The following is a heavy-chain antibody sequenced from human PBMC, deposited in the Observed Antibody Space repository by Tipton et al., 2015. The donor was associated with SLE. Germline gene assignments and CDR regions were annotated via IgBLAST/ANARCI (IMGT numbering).Heavy chain of an antibody. CDR1: GGSISGFH. V-gene: IGHV4-59*08. D-gene: IGHD3-10*01. Sequence: TLSLTCSVSGGSISGFHWSWIRQSPGKGLEWVGSPFDSGSTNSNPSLESRVTISVDASRIQFSLRLTSVTAADTGVYYCARTTSGTYYFDYWVRGTLVTVSS. CDR2: PFDSGST. J-gene: IGHJ4*02. CDR3: ARTTSGTYYFDY.